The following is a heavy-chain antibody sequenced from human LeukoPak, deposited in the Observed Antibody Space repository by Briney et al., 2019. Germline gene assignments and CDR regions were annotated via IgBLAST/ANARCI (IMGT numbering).Heavy chain of an antibody. CDR2: ISSSSSYI. J-gene: IGHJ6*02. D-gene: IGHD2-15*01. CDR3: ARVGVVVVTVYGMDV. CDR1: GFTFSSYS. V-gene: IGHV3-21*01. Sequence: GGSLRLSCAASGFTFSSYSMNWVRQAPGKGLEWVSSISSSSSYIYYADSVKGRFTISRDNAKNSLYLQMNSLRAEDTAVYCCARVGVVVVTVYGMDVWGQGTTVTVSS.